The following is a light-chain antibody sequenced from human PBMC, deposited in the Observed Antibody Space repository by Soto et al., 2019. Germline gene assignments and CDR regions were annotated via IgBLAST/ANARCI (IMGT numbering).Light chain of an antibody. Sequence: AIQLTQSPSSLSASVGDRVIITCRASQGVGRAVAWYQLKPGKSPKLLIYDASILETGAPARFSGSGSRTDFTLTISTLQPEDFATYYCQQFNGDPSFGQGTRLDIK. CDR2: DAS. CDR1: QGVGRA. V-gene: IGKV1-13*02. CDR3: QQFNGDPS. J-gene: IGKJ5*01.